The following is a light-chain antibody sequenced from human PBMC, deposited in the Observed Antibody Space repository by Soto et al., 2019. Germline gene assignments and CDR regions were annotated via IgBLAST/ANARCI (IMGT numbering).Light chain of an antibody. J-gene: IGKJ1*01. Sequence: DIQMTQSPSTLPASVGDRVTITCRASQLISNWLAWYQQQPGTAPKLLIYHDSTLESGVPSRFSGSGAGTEFTLTISNLQPDDFATYYCQQYNSYSFGQGTKGEMK. CDR2: HDS. CDR1: QLISNW. V-gene: IGKV1-5*01. CDR3: QQYNSYS.